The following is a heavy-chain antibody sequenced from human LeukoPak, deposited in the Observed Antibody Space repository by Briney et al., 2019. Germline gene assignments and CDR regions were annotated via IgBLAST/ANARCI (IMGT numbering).Heavy chain of an antibody. V-gene: IGHV3-30*04. CDR3: AREPPSGSYSISYFDY. D-gene: IGHD1-26*01. CDR1: GLTFSSYA. J-gene: IGHJ4*02. Sequence: GGSLRLSCAASGLTFSSYAMHWVRQASGKGLEWVAVISYDGSNKYYAHSVKGRFTISRDNSKNTLYLQMNSLRAEDTAVYYCAREPPSGSYSISYFDYWGQGTLVTVSS. CDR2: ISYDGSNK.